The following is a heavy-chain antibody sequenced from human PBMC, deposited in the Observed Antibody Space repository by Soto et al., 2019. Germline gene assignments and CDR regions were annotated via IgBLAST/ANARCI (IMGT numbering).Heavy chain of an antibody. V-gene: IGHV3-30*03. CDR1: GFAFSSYG. Sequence: QAQLVESGGGVVQPGRSLRLSCAASGFAFSSYGMHWVRQAPGTGLEWVAVISYDGSLQHYADSVKGRFTISRDNSKNMGLLQMSSMRVEDTDVYYCVADRGYWHAAAPYSWGQGCLGSVSS. D-gene: IGHD2-15*01. CDR3: VADRGYWHAAAPYS. CDR2: ISYDGSLQ. J-gene: IGHJ4*02.